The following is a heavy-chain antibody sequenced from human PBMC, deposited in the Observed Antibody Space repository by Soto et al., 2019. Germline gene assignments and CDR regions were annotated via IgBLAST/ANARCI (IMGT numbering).Heavy chain of an antibody. Sequence: PSETLSLTCTVSGGSISSYYWSWIRQPPGKGLEWIGYIYYSGSTNYNPSLKSRVTISVDTSKNQFSLKLSSVTAADTAVYYCATTVTTDYFDYWGQGTLVTVSS. CDR3: ATTVTTDYFDY. CDR1: GGSISSYY. V-gene: IGHV4-59*08. CDR2: IYYSGST. D-gene: IGHD4-17*01. J-gene: IGHJ4*02.